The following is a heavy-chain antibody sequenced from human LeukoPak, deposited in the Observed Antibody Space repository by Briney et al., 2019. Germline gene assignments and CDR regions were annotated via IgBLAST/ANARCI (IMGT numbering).Heavy chain of an antibody. J-gene: IGHJ6*03. Sequence: SETLSLTCTVSGASISNYYWSWIRQPAGKGLEWIGRIYTSGSTNYNPSLKSRVTISVDTSKNQFSLKLSSVTAADTAVYYCARSGPYYYYYYMDVWGKGTTVTISS. CDR2: IYTSGST. V-gene: IGHV4-4*07. CDR1: GASISNYY. D-gene: IGHD2-8*02. CDR3: ARSGPYYYYYYMDV.